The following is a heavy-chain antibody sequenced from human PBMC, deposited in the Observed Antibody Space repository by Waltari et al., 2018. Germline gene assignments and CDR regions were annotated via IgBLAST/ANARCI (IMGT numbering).Heavy chain of an antibody. D-gene: IGHD3-10*01. J-gene: IGHJ4*02. CDR2: IHPRGSS. CDR3: VRGRTGSPQYFDY. CDR1: GFSVSTNF. V-gene: IGHV3-53*02. Sequence: EVQLVETGGALIQPGGSLRVSCVASGFSVSTNFMSWVRQAPGKGLEWVSFIHPRGSSFYADSVKGRFTISRDNSKNTVFLQMNNLRVEDTAVYYCVRGRTGSPQYFDYWGQGTLVPVSS.